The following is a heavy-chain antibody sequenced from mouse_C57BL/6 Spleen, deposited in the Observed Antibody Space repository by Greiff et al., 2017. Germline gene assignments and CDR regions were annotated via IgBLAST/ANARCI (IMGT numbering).Heavy chain of an antibody. V-gene: IGHV1-81*01. CDR3: ANYYGSSPGFDV. CDR2: IYPRSGNT. J-gene: IGHJ1*03. CDR1: GYTFTSYG. D-gene: IGHD1-1*01. Sequence: QVQLQQSGAELARPGASVKLSCKASGYTFTSYGISWVKQRTGQGLEWIGEIYPRSGNTYYNEKLKGKATLTADKSSSTAYMELRSLTSEDSAVYFCANYYGSSPGFDVWGTGTTVTVSS.